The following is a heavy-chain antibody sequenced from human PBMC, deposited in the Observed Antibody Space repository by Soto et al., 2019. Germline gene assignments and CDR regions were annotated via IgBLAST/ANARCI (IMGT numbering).Heavy chain of an antibody. V-gene: IGHV3-23*01. CDR3: AKPVYGSGSPDY. CDR2: IAETGSST. J-gene: IGHJ4*02. D-gene: IGHD3-10*01. CDR1: GLNFNGYT. Sequence: GGSLRLSCATSGLNFNGYTMSWVRQAPGQGLEWVSGIAETGSSTYYADSVKGRFTISRDNSGNTLYLQMNNLRAEDTAIYYCAKPVYGSGSPDYWGQGTLVTVSS.